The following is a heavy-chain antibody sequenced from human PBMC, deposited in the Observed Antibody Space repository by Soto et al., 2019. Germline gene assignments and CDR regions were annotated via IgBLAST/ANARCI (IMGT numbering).Heavy chain of an antibody. V-gene: IGHV4-4*02. CDR2: IHHSGPT. J-gene: IGHJ4*02. CDR1: GDSISSSEW. Sequence: SETLSLTCKVSGDSISSSEWGSWVRQPPGKGLEWIAEIHHSGPTNYNPSLQSRVTITVDKSKNQISLRLSTVTAADTAVYYCAIGGITAVRNYYFDHWGQGTLVTVSS. CDR3: AIGGITAVRNYYFDH. D-gene: IGHD1-20*01.